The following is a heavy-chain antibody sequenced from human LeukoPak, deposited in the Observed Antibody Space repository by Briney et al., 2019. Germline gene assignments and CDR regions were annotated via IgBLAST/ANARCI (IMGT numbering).Heavy chain of an antibody. CDR1: GYTFTSYD. D-gene: IGHD3-22*01. CDR2: MNPNSGNT. CDR3: ARGFWGGSSGYSLYYYYYGMDV. J-gene: IGHJ6*02. Sequence: GASVKVSCKASGYTFTSYDINWVRQATGQGLGWMGWMNPNSGNTGYAQKFQGRVTMTRNPSISTAYLELSSLRSEATAVYYCARGFWGGSSGYSLYYYYYGMDVWGQGTTVTVSS. V-gene: IGHV1-8*01.